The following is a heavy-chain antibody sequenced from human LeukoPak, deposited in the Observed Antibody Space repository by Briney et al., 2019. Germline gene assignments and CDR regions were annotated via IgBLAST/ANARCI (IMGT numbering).Heavy chain of an antibody. V-gene: IGHV3-23*01. CDR2: INDNGAGT. Sequence: PGGSLRLSCAASGFTFSSYAMSWVRQAPGKGLKWVSTINDNGAGTYYADSVKGRFTISRDNSKNTLYLQMNSLRAEDTAVYYCAKGDDAFDIWGQGTMVTVSS. CDR3: AKGDDAFDI. J-gene: IGHJ3*02. CDR1: GFTFSSYA.